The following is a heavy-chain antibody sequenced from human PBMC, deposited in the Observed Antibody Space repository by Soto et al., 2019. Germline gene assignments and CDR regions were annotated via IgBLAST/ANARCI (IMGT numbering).Heavy chain of an antibody. Sequence: QLQLQESGPGLVKPSETLSLTCTVSGGSISSNSYYWGWIRQPPGKGLEWIGSIYYSGSTYYNPSLKRRVTISVDTSKNQFSLKRSSVTAADTGVYYCAGSSSGIYFRFDPWGQGTLVTVSS. J-gene: IGHJ5*02. CDR1: GGSISSNSYY. D-gene: IGHD1-26*01. CDR3: AGSSSGIYFRFDP. V-gene: IGHV4-39*01. CDR2: IYYSGST.